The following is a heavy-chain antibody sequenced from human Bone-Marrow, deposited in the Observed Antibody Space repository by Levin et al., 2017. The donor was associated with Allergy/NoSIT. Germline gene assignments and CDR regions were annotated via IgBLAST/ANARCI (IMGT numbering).Heavy chain of an antibody. J-gene: IGHJ4*02. V-gene: IGHV3-11*01. CDR3: ARDSTNYSETSVDISPPDY. D-gene: IGHD3-22*01. CDR2: ISSSGTTT. CDR1: GFTFSDYY. Sequence: GGSLRLSCTASGFTFSDYYMHWIRQPPGKGLEWVSFISSSGTTTHYADSVNGRFTISRDNAKNSLYLEMNSLTDEDTAVYHCARDSTNYSETSVDISPPDYWGQGTLVTVSS.